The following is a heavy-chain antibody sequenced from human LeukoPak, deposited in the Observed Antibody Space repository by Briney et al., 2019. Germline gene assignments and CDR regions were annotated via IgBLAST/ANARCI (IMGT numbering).Heavy chain of an antibody. D-gene: IGHD3-3*01. V-gene: IGHV4-30-2*01. CDR1: GGSISSGGYS. CDR3: ASQAVLRFLEWLPPSPNWFDP. CDR2: IYHSGST. Sequence: SETLSLTCAVSGGSISSGGYSWSWIRQPPGKGLEWIGYIYHSGSTYYNPSLKSRVTISVDRSKNQFSLKLSSVSAADTAVYYCASQAVLRFLEWLPPSPNWFDPWGQGTLVTVSS. J-gene: IGHJ5*02.